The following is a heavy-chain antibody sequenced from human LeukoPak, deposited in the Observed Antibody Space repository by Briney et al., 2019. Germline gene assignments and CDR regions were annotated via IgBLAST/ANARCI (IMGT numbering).Heavy chain of an antibody. CDR2: IYYSGST. D-gene: IGHD3-22*01. CDR3: ARGSYDRYDY. CDR1: GGSISSYY. J-gene: IGHJ4*02. Sequence: SETLSLTCTVSGGSISSYYWSWIRQPPGKGLEWIGFIYYSGSTNYNPSLKSRVTISVDTSKNQFSLKLSSVTAADTAVYYCARGSYDRYDYWGQGTLVTVSS. V-gene: IGHV4-59*01.